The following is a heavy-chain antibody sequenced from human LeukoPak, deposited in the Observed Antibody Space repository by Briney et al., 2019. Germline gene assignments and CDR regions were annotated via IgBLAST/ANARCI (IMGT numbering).Heavy chain of an antibody. D-gene: IGHD6-6*01. CDR2: ISSSSSYI. J-gene: IGHJ3*02. V-gene: IGHV3-21*04. CDR1: GFTFSSYS. Sequence: GGSLRLSCAASGFTFSSYSMNWVRQAPGKGLEWVSSISSSSSYIYYADSVKGRFTISRDNAKNSLYLQMNSLRAEDTAVYYCAKDESIAPWADAFDIWGQGTMVTVSS. CDR3: AKDESIAPWADAFDI.